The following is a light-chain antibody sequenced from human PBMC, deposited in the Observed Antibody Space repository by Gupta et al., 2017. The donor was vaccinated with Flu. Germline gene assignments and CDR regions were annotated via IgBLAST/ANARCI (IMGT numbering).Light chain of an antibody. V-gene: IGKV1-6*01. CDR1: QGSGNE. CDR2: AAS. Sequence: ALQMTQSPSYLSASVGDRVPIHCRASQGSGNELGWYQQKPGKSPKVLIYAASNVPSGVPARFSGSGSGTDFALTISSLQPEDFATYYCRQHDNFPRTFGQGTKVEFK. J-gene: IGKJ1*01. CDR3: RQHDNFPRT.